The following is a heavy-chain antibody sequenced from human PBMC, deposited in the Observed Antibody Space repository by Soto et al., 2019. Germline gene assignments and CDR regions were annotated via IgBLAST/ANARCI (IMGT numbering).Heavy chain of an antibody. D-gene: IGHD6-6*01. CDR2: IYSGGST. CDR3: ARDSSSRDSWVPYYNFGIYV. Sequence: LSLSCVASGFTVACNYVCSGRRAAGKGLEWVSVIYSGGSTYYADSVKGRFTISRDNSKNTLYLQMNSLRAEDTAVYYCARDSSSRDSWVPYYNFGIYVWAQGTTVTVSS. J-gene: IGHJ6*02. CDR1: GFTVACNY. V-gene: IGHV3-66*01.